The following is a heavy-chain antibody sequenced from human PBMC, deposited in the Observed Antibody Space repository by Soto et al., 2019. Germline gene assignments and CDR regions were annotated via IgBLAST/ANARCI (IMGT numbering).Heavy chain of an antibody. V-gene: IGHV3-23*01. Sequence: PGGSLRLSCAASGFTFSSYAMSWVRQAPGKGLEWVSAISGSGGSTYYADSVKGRFTISRDNSKNTLYLQMNSLRAEDTAVYYCARGIVPELERQYYYYYYYMDVWGKGTTVTVSS. CDR3: ARGIVPELERQYYYYYYYMDV. CDR2: ISGSGGST. J-gene: IGHJ6*03. CDR1: GFTFSSYA. D-gene: IGHD1-1*01.